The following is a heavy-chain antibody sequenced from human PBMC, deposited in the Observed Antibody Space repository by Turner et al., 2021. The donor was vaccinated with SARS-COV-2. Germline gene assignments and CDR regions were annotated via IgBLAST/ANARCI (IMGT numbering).Heavy chain of an antibody. Sequence: VQLLESGGGLVQPGGSLRLSCAASGFTFSSYAMHWVRQAPGKGLELVAVISYDGSNKYYADSVKGRFTISRDNSKNTLYLQMNSLRAEDTAVYYCARALINYCTNGVCFPFDPWGQGTLVTVSS. CDR1: GFTFSSYA. CDR2: ISYDGSNK. J-gene: IGHJ5*02. CDR3: ARALINYCTNGVCFPFDP. V-gene: IGHV3-30-3*01. D-gene: IGHD2-8*01.